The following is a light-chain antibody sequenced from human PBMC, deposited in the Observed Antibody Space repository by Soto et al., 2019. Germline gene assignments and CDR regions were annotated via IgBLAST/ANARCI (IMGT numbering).Light chain of an antibody. Sequence: EIVLTQSPGTLSLSPGERATLSCRASQSVSSSYLAWYQQKPGQAPRLLIYGASSRSTGIPDRFSGSGSGTDFNLTISRLEPEAFAVYYYQQYGSSPATFGQKNKLEIK. CDR1: QSVSSSY. CDR2: GAS. V-gene: IGKV3-20*01. J-gene: IGKJ2*01. CDR3: QQYGSSPAT.